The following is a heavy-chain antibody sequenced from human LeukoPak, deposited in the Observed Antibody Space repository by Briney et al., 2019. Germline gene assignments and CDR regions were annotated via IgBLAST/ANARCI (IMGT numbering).Heavy chain of an antibody. CDR2: IIPIFGTA. CDR1: GGTFNSYA. J-gene: IGHJ4*02. Sequence: SVKVSCKASGGTFNSYAISWVRQAPGQGLEWMGGIIPIFGTANYAQKFQGRVTITADESTSTAYMELSSLRSEDTAVYYCARDMDRTSSSLDYWGQGTLVTVSS. D-gene: IGHD6-13*01. CDR3: ARDMDRTSSSLDY. V-gene: IGHV1-69*13.